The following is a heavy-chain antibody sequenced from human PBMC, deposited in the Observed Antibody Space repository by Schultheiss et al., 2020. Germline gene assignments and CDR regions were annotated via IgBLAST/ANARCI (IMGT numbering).Heavy chain of an antibody. CDR2: IYYSGST. CDR3: AREGDSYSGYDTTYYYYMDV. J-gene: IGHJ6*03. Sequence: SETLSLTCTVSGVSVSSGSYYWSWIRQHPGKGLEWIGYIYYSGSTNYNPSLKSRVTISVDTSKNQFSLKLSSVTAADTAVYYCAREGDSYSGYDTTYYYYMDVWGKGTTVTVSS. V-gene: IGHV4-61*01. D-gene: IGHD5-12*01. CDR1: GVSVSSGSYY.